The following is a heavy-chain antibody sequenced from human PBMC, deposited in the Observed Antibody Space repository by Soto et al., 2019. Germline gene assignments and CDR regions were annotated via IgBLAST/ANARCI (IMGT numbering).Heavy chain of an antibody. CDR3: ARAPLGGYFDY. CDR2: IYYSGST. D-gene: IGHD3-22*01. CDR1: GGSISSYY. V-gene: IGHV4-59*01. Sequence: SETLSLICTVSGGSISSYYWSWIRQPPGKGLEWIGYIYYSGSTNYNPSLKSRVTISVDTSKNQFSLKLSSVTAADTAVYYCARAPLGGYFDYWGQGTLVTVS. J-gene: IGHJ4*02.